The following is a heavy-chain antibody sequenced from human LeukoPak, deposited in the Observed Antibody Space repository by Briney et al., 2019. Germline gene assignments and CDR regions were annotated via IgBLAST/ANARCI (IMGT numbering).Heavy chain of an antibody. D-gene: IGHD6-19*01. Sequence: GGSLRLSCAASGFTFSSYGMHWVRQAPGKGLEWVAVISYDGSNKYYADSVKGRFTISRDNSKNTPYLQMNSLRAEDTAVYYCAKDGIAVAGNYYFDYWGQGTLVTVSS. V-gene: IGHV3-30*18. J-gene: IGHJ4*02. CDR3: AKDGIAVAGNYYFDY. CDR1: GFTFSSYG. CDR2: ISYDGSNK.